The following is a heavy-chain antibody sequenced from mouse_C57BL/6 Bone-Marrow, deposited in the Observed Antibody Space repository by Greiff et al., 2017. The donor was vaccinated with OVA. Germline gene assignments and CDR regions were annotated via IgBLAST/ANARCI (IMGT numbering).Heavy chain of an antibody. CDR1: GYTFTSYG. Sequence: VQLQHSGAELARPGASVKLSYKASGYTFTSYGISWVKQRTGQGLEWIGEIYPRSGNTYYNEKFKGKATLTADKSSSTAYMELRSLTSEDSAVYFCARERSYYYGSSPYYAMDYWGQGTSVTVSS. CDR3: ARERSYYYGSSPYYAMDY. J-gene: IGHJ4*01. CDR2: IYPRSGNT. D-gene: IGHD1-1*01. V-gene: IGHV1-81*01.